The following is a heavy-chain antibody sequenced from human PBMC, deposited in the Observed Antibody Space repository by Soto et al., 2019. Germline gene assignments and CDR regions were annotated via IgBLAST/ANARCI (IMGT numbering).Heavy chain of an antibody. Sequence: QVQLVQSGAEVKKPGASVKVSCMASGYTFTSYYMHWVRQAPGQGLEWMGIITPSGGSTSYAQKFQGRVTMTRDKSTSTVYMELSSLRSEDTAVYYCARGRYSGTYYYYYYYIDVWGKGTTVTVSS. J-gene: IGHJ6*03. CDR2: ITPSGGST. V-gene: IGHV1-46*03. CDR3: ARGRYSGTYYYYYYYIDV. CDR1: GYTFTSYY. D-gene: IGHD5-12*01.